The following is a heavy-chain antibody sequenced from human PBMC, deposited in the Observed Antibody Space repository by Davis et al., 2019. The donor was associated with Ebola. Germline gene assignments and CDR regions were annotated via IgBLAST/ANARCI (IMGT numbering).Heavy chain of an antibody. CDR2: ISSDSRYI. CDR1: GFAFNSHS. CDR3: ARGSIWPDY. Sequence: GGSLRLSCAGSGFAFNSHSMNWVRQAPGKGLDWVSSISSDSRYIFYADSVKGRFTISRDNAKNSLYLQMNSLTAEDTAVYYCARGSIWPDYWGQGTQVTVSS. J-gene: IGHJ4*02. V-gene: IGHV3-21*01. D-gene: IGHD6-13*01.